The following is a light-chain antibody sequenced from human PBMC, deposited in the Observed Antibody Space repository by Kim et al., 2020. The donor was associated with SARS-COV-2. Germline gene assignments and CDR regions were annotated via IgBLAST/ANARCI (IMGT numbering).Light chain of an antibody. Sequence: DIQMTQSPSTLSASVGDRVTITCRASQSISTWLAWYQQKAGKAPKLLIYKASTLQSGVPSRFSGSGSRTEFTLTISSLQPDDFATYYCQHYDYYWTFGQGTKVDIK. V-gene: IGKV1-5*03. J-gene: IGKJ1*01. CDR1: QSISTW. CDR3: QHYDYYWT. CDR2: KAS.